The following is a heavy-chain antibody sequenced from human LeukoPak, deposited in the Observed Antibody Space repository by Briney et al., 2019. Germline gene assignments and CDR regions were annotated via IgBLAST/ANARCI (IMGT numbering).Heavy chain of an antibody. CDR2: IYPGDSET. CDR1: GYNFASYW. V-gene: IGHV5-51*01. Sequence: GESLKISCKASGYNFASYWIDWVRQMPGKGLEWMGIIYPGDSETIYSPSFQGQVTISADKSISTAYLQWNSLKASDTAMYYCAKPSGSYRQGLRHFDYWGQGTLVTVSS. J-gene: IGHJ4*02. D-gene: IGHD1-26*01. CDR3: AKPSGSYRQGLRHFDY.